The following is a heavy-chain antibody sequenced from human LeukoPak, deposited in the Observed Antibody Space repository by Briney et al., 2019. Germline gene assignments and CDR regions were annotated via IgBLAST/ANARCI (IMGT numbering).Heavy chain of an antibody. CDR1: GGSFSGYY. D-gene: IGHD3-3*01. Sequence: SETLSLTCAVYGGSFSGYYWSWIRQPPGKRLEWIGEINRSGSTNYNPSLKSRVTISVDSSKNQFSLKLSSVTAADTAVYYCARVVADFWSGYYMSRDYYFDYWGQGTLVTVSS. J-gene: IGHJ4*02. V-gene: IGHV4-34*01. CDR2: INRSGST. CDR3: ARVVADFWSGYYMSRDYYFDY.